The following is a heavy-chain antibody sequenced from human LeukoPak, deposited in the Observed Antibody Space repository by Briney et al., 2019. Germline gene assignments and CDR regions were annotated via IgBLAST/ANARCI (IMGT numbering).Heavy chain of an antibody. J-gene: IGHJ4*02. CDR3: ARETTWELGPGYFDY. CDR2: IRSNTYGGST. D-gene: IGHD1-26*01. CDR1: GFTFGDYG. Sequence: GGSLRLSCEGSGFTFGDYGVGWFRQAPGKGLQWVTSIRSNTYGGSTEYVPSVKGRFTISRDDSNSIAYLQMNSLRAEDTAVYYCARETTWELGPGYFDYWGQGTLVTVSS. V-gene: IGHV3-49*03.